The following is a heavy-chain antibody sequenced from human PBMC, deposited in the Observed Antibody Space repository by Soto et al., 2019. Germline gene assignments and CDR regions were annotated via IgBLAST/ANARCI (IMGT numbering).Heavy chain of an antibody. D-gene: IGHD3-9*01. Sequence: GGSLRLSCAASGFTFSSYSISWVRQAPGEGLEWVSAISGSVGSTYYADSGKGRLTLSRDNSKNTLYQQMNGLRAEETAVNYCAKDDYDIFTGYQYYFDFWGQGTLVTRPS. CDR3: AKDDYDIFTGYQYYFDF. V-gene: IGHV3-23*01. CDR2: ISGSVGST. CDR1: GFTFSSYS. J-gene: IGHJ4*02.